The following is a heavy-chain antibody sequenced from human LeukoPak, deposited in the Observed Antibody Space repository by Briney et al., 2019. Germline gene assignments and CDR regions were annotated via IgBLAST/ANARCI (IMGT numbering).Heavy chain of an antibody. CDR2: INPSGGT. V-gene: IGHV4-38-2*01. CDR3: ARKAQGYNYGQYYFDS. Sequence: SETLSLTCSVAGASISSDYYWACIRQPPGKGLEWLAIINPSGGTYYTPSLRRRITISVDTSKSQFSLRLSSVTAAETAVYYCARKAQGYNYGQYYFDSWDQGTLVTVSS. J-gene: IGHJ4*02. D-gene: IGHD5-18*01. CDR1: GASISSDYY.